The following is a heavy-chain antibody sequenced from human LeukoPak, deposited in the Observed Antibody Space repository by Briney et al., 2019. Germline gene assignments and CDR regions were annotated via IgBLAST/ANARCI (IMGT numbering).Heavy chain of an antibody. Sequence: SETLSLTCTVSGGSITNYYWSWIRQPPGKGLEWIGYVYYSGSTNYNPSLKSRVTISVDTSKNQFSLKLSSVTAADTAVYYCARQGSGRSSDYWGQGTLVTVSS. CDR2: VYYSGST. J-gene: IGHJ4*02. D-gene: IGHD1-26*01. CDR3: ARQGSGRSSDY. CDR1: GGSITNYY. V-gene: IGHV4-59*08.